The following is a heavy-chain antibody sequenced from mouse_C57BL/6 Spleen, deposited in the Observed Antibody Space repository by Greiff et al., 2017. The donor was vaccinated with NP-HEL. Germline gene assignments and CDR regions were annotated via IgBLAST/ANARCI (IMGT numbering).Heavy chain of an antibody. D-gene: IGHD1-1*01. CDR3: ARGGSSFNWYFDV. CDR2: IDPSDSYT. V-gene: IGHV1-50*01. J-gene: IGHJ1*03. CDR1: GYTFTSYW. Sequence: VQLQQPGAELVKPGASVKLSCKASGYTFTSYWMQWVKQRPGQGLEWIGEIDPSDSYTNYNQKFKGKATLTVDTSSSTAYMQLSSLTSEDSAVYYCARGGSSFNWYFDVWGTGTTVTVSS.